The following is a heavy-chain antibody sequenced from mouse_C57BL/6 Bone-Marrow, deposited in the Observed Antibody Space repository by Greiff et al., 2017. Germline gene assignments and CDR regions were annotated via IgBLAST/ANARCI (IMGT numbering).Heavy chain of an antibody. D-gene: IGHD2-12*01. CDR3: ARHGCYRNYYAMGC. CDR2: ISNLAYSI. J-gene: IGHJ4*01. V-gene: IGHV5-15*01. CDR1: GFTFSDYG. Sequence: EVQLQESGGGLVQPGGSLTLSCAASGFTFSDYGMTWVRQAPRKGPEWVAFISNLAYSIYYADTVTGRFTISRENAKNTLYLEMSSLRSEDTAMYYCARHGCYRNYYAMGCWGQGATVTVAS.